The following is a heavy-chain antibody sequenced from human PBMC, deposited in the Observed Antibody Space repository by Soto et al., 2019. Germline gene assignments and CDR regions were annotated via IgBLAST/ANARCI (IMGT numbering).Heavy chain of an antibody. J-gene: IGHJ4*02. D-gene: IGHD3-9*01. CDR1: GFTFSSYA. Sequence: GGSLRLSCAASGFTFSSYAMHWVRQAPGKGLEWVAVISYDGSNKYYADSVKGRFTISRDNSKNTLYLQMNSQRAEDTAVYYCARDSRSSYDILTGYFDYWGQGTLVTVSS. V-gene: IGHV3-30-3*01. CDR2: ISYDGSNK. CDR3: ARDSRSSYDILTGYFDY.